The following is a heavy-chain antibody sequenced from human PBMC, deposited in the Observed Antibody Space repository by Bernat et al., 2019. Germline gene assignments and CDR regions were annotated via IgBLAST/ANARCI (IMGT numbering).Heavy chain of an antibody. CDR3: TRAVSSGWYGVIDY. Sequence: EVQLLASGGGLGQPGQSLRLSCTASGSGFTFGDYAMSWVRQAPGKGLEWVGFIRSKAYGGTTEYAASVRGRFSISRDDSKSIAYLQMNSLKTEDTAVYYCTRAVSSGWYGVIDYWGQGTLVTVSS. D-gene: IGHD6-19*01. CDR2: IRSKAYGGTT. CDR1: GSGFTFGDYA. V-gene: IGHV3-49*04. J-gene: IGHJ4*02.